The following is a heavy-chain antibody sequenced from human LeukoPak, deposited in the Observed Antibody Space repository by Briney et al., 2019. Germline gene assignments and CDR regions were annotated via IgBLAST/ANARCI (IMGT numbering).Heavy chain of an antibody. J-gene: IGHJ4*02. D-gene: IGHD1-14*01. CDR2: INPNSGGT. Sequence: ASVKVSCKASGYTFTGYYMHWVRQAPGQGLEWMGWINPNSGGTNYAQKFQGRVTMTRDTSISTAYMELSRLRSDDTAVYYCARVSQTGQYYFDYWGQGTLVTVSS. CDR3: ARVSQTGQYYFDY. CDR1: GYTFTGYY. V-gene: IGHV1-2*02.